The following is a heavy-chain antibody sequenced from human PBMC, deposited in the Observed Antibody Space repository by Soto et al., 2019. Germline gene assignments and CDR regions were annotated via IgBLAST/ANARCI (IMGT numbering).Heavy chain of an antibody. CDR1: GGALSSYA. D-gene: IGHD5-12*01. CDR2: IIPMFDTT. CDR3: TRHRGYSSGYWGQDF. Sequence: GASVKVTCKDSGGALSSYAISWVRQAPGQGLEWMGGIIPMFDTTNYAQRFQGRVTVTADESTSTVYLELTRLRSEDTAMYYCTRHRGYSSGYWGQDFWGQGTLVTVSS. J-gene: IGHJ4*02. V-gene: IGHV1-69*13.